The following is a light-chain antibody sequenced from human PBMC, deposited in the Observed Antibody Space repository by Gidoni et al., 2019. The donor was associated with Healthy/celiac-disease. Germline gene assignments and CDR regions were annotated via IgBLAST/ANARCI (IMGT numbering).Light chain of an antibody. CDR1: NLGDKY. CDR3: QAWDSNTAI. J-gene: IGLJ1*01. Sequence: SYELTQPPSVSVSPGQTASIPCSGDNLGDKYTFWYQQKPGQSPVLLIYQNTKRPSGIPERFSGSNSGNTATLTISGTQAMDEADYYCQAWDSNTAIFGTGTKVTVL. CDR2: QNT. V-gene: IGLV3-1*01.